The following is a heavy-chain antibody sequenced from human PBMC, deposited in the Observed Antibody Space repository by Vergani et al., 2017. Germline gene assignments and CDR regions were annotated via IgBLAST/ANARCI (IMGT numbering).Heavy chain of an antibody. J-gene: IGHJ5*02. V-gene: IGHV4-30-4*01. D-gene: IGHD3-22*01. CDR3: ARTRSALGNYYDSSGYEFDP. CDR2: IYDSGST. Sequence: QVQLQESGPGLVKPSQTLSLTCTVSGGSISSGSYYWSWIRQPPGKGLEWIGYIYDSGSTYNNPSLKSRVTISVDTSKNQFSLKLSSVTAADTAVYYCARTRSALGNYYDSSGYEFDPWGQGTLVTVSS. CDR1: GGSISSGSYY.